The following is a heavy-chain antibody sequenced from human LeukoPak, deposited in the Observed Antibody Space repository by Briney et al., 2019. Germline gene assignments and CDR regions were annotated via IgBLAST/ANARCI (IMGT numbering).Heavy chain of an antibody. V-gene: IGHV1-2*02. D-gene: IGHD3-16*02. J-gene: IGHJ4*02. Sequence: ASVKVSCKASGYTFTGYYMHWVRQAPGQGLEWMGWINPNSGGTNYAQKFQGRVTMTRDTSISTAYMELSRLRSDDTAVYYCARGFDVWGSYRYYFDYWGQGTLVTVSS. CDR3: ARGFDVWGSYRYYFDY. CDR2: INPNSGGT. CDR1: GYTFTGYY.